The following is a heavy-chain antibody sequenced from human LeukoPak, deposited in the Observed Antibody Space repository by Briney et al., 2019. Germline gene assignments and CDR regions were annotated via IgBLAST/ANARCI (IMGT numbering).Heavy chain of an antibody. V-gene: IGHV4-34*01. D-gene: IGHD6-13*01. J-gene: IGHJ4*02. Sequence: NPGGSLRLSCAASGFTFSSYSMNWVRQAPGKGLEWIGEINHSGSTNYNPSLKSRVTISVDTSKNQFSLKLSSVTAADTAVYYCARGTAAAGFDYWGQGTLVTVSS. CDR3: ARGTAAAGFDY. CDR2: INHSGST. CDR1: GFTFSSYS.